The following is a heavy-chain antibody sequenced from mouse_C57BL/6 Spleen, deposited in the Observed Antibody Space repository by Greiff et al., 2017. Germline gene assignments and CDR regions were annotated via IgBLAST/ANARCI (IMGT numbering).Heavy chain of an antibody. CDR2: IYPGDGDT. Sequence: QVQLQQSGPELVKPGASVKISCKASGYAFSSSWMNWVKQRPGTGLEWIGRIYPGDGDTNYNGKFKGKATLTADKSSSTAYMQLSSLTSEDSAVYFCARDYYGSSYVYAMDYVGQGTSVTVSS. CDR1: GYAFSSSW. CDR3: ARDYYGSSYVYAMDY. V-gene: IGHV1-82*01. J-gene: IGHJ4*01. D-gene: IGHD1-1*01.